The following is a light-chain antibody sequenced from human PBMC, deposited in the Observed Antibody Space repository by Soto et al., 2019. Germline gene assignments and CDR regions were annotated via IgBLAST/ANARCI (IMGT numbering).Light chain of an antibody. J-gene: IGKJ1*01. CDR1: QSVRTK. Sequence: EMVMTQSPATLSVSLGERATLSCRASQSVRTKLVWYQQKPGQAPRLLIYVASTRATGIPARFSGSGSGTEFTLNSSNLQYEDFEVYYCQQQDQGWTFGQGTKVEIQ. CDR2: VAS. V-gene: IGKV3-15*01. CDR3: QQQDQGWT.